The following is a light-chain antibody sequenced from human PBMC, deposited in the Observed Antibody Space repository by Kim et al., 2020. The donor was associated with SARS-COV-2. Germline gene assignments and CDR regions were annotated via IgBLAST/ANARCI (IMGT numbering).Light chain of an antibody. CDR3: MQALQTSWT. V-gene: IGKV2-28*01. Sequence: PASISCRSSQSLLHRNGYNYLDWYLQKPGQSPQLLIYLGSNRASGVPDRFSGSGSGTDFTLKITRVEAEDVGVYYCMQALQTSWTFGQGTKVDIK. CDR1: QSLLHRNGYNY. J-gene: IGKJ1*01. CDR2: LGS.